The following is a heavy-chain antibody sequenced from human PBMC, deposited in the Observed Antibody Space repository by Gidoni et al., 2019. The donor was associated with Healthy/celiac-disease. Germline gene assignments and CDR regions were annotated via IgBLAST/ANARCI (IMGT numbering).Heavy chain of an antibody. J-gene: IGHJ4*02. Sequence: EVQLVESGGGLVQPGGSLRLSCAASGFTFSSYDMHWVRQATGKGLEWVSAIGTACDTYYPGSVKGRFTISRENAKNSLYLKMNSLRAGDTAVYYCARGVAGTLSFDYWGQGTLVTVSS. CDR2: IGTACDT. CDR3: ARGVAGTLSFDY. V-gene: IGHV3-13*01. CDR1: GFTFSSYD. D-gene: IGHD6-19*01.